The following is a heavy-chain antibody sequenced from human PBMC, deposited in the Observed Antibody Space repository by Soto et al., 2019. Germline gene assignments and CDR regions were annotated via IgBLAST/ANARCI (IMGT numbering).Heavy chain of an antibody. CDR1: GDSISSGGYS. V-gene: IGHV4-30-2*03. D-gene: IGHD6-19*01. CDR2: IYQSGST. Sequence: TLSLTCAVSGDSISSGGYSWNWIRQAPGKGLEWIGYIYQSGSTSYNPSLKSRVTISVDTSNNQLSLKLRSVTAADTAVYYCARHDVFSSGWIIDYWGHGTLVTVSS. J-gene: IGHJ4*01. CDR3: ARHDVFSSGWIIDY.